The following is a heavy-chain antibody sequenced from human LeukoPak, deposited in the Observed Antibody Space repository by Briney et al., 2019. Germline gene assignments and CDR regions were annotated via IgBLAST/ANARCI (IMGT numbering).Heavy chain of an antibody. CDR1: GGSISSYY. D-gene: IGHD6-19*01. CDR2: IYTSGST. Sequence: PSETLSLTCTVSGGSISSYYWSWIRQRGGRGLERIGRIYTSGSTNYNPSLERRVTMSVDTSKNQFSLKLSSVTAADTAVYYCARDRGSSGWYGVYYFDYWGQGTLVTVSS. J-gene: IGHJ4*02. V-gene: IGHV4-4*07. CDR3: ARDRGSSGWYGVYYFDY.